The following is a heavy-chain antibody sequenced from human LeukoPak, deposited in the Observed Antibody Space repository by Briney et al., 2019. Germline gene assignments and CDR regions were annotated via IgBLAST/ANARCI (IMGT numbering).Heavy chain of an antibody. Sequence: GGSLRLSCAASGFTVSSNEMSWVRQAPGKGLEWVSSISSSSSYIYYADSVKGRFTISRDNAKNSLYLQMNSLRAEDTAVYYCASPRYYDSSQIDYWGQGTLVTVSS. J-gene: IGHJ4*02. CDR2: ISSSSSYI. CDR3: ASPRYYDSSQIDY. CDR1: GFTVSSNE. V-gene: IGHV3-21*01. D-gene: IGHD3-22*01.